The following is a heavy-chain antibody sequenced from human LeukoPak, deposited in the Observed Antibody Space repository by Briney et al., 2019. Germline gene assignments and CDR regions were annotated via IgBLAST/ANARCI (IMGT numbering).Heavy chain of an antibody. J-gene: IGHJ3*02. CDR2: IYHSGST. CDR1: GGSISSGGYS. D-gene: IGHD5-12*01. V-gene: IGHV4-30-2*01. Sequence: SQTLSLTCAVSGGSISSGGYSWSWTRQPPGKGLEWIGYIYHSGSTYYNPSLKSRVTISVDRSKNQFSLKLSSVTAADTAVYYCAGWATDYDAFDIWGQGTMVTVSS. CDR3: AGWATDYDAFDI.